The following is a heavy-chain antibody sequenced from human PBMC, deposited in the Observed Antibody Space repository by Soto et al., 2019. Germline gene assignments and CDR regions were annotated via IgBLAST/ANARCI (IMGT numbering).Heavy chain of an antibody. CDR1: GGSFSGYY. CDR2: INHSGST. V-gene: IGHV4-34*01. CDR3: ARGDRYGSGSYYNVWYYYYMDV. D-gene: IGHD3-10*01. J-gene: IGHJ6*03. Sequence: SETLSLTCAVYGGSFSGYYWSWIRQPPGKGLEWIGEINHSGSTNYNPSLKSRVTISVDTSKNQFSLKLSSVTAADTAVYYCARGDRYGSGSYYNVWYYYYMDVWGKGTTVTVSS.